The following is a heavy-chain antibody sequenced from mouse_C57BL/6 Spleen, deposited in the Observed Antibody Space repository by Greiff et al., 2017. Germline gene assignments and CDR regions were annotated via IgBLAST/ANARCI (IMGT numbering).Heavy chain of an antibody. Sequence: QVQLQQSGAELARPGASVKLSCKASGYTFTSYGISWVKQRTGQGLEWIGEIYPRSGNTYYNEKFKGKATLTADKSSSTAYMELRSLTSEDSAVYFCARCRDDYDYFDYWGQGTPLTVSS. D-gene: IGHD2-4*01. CDR1: GYTFTSYG. CDR2: IYPRSGNT. CDR3: ARCRDDYDYFDY. J-gene: IGHJ2*01. V-gene: IGHV1-81*01.